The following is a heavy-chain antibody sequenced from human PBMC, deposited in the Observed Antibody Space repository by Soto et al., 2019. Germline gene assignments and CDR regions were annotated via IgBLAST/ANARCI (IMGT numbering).Heavy chain of an antibody. CDR1: GGSVSSGSYY. D-gene: IGHD2-15*01. Sequence: SETLSLTCTVSGGSVSSGSYYWSWTRQPPGKGLECIGYIYYSGSTNYNPSLKSRVTISVDTSKNQFSLELTSVTAADTAVYYCAGGYIPGGHTRYLDYWGQGAVVTVSS. CDR2: IYYSGST. V-gene: IGHV4-61*01. CDR3: AGGYIPGGHTRYLDY. J-gene: IGHJ4*02.